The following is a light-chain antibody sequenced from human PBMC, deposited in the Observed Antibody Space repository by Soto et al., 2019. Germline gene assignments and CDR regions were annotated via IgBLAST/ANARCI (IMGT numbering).Light chain of an antibody. CDR1: SSNIGSNY. J-gene: IGLJ2*01. CDR3: AAWDDSLSGLGV. V-gene: IGLV1-47*01. Sequence: QSVLTQPPSASGTPGQRVTISCSGSSSNIGSNYVYWYQQLPGTAPKLLIYRNNQRPSGVPDRFSGSKSGTSASLAISGLRSEDEADYYCAAWDDSLSGLGVFGGGTKLTVL. CDR2: RNN.